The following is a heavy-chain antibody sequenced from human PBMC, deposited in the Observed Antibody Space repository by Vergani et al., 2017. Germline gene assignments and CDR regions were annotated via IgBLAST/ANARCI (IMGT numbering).Heavy chain of an antibody. Sequence: QVQLVQSGAEVKKPGASVKVSCKASGYTFTSYDINWVRQATGQGLEWMGWISAYNGNTNYAQKLQGRVTITADKSTSTAYMELSSLRSEDTAVYYCARDLREGYSSSSRDWYFDLWGRGTLVTVSS. V-gene: IGHV1-18*01. CDR3: ARDLREGYSSSSRDWYFDL. D-gene: IGHD6-6*01. CDR2: ISAYNGNT. CDR1: GYTFTSYD. J-gene: IGHJ2*01.